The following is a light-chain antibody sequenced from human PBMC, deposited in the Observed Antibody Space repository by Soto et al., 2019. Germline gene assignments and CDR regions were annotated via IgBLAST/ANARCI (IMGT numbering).Light chain of an antibody. Sequence: DIQMTQSPSSLSASVGDRVTITCRASQSISSYLNWYQQKPGKAPNLLIYAASSLQSGVPSRFSGSGSGTDFTLTISSLQPEDFAVYYCQQYNNWPAITFGQGTRLEIK. V-gene: IGKV1-39*01. CDR1: QSISSY. CDR2: AAS. J-gene: IGKJ5*01. CDR3: QQYNNWPAIT.